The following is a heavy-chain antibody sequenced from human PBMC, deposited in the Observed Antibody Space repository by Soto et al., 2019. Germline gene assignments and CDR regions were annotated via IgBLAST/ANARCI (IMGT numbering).Heavy chain of an antibody. V-gene: IGHV5-51*01. CDR3: ARLGGPTAGVDY. Sequence: VQLVQSGAEVKKPGESLRISCKGSGYSFTTYWVGWVRQMPGKGLEWMGIVYPGDSEARYSPSFRGQVTFSADKSINTAYLLWRGLRAWDNAIYYCARLGGPTAGVDYWGQGTLVTVSS. J-gene: IGHJ4*02. CDR1: GYSFTTYW. CDR2: VYPGDSEA. D-gene: IGHD1-1*01.